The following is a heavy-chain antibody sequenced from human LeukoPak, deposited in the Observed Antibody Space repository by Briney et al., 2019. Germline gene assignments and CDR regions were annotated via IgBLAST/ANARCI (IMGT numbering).Heavy chain of an antibody. CDR1: GGSISSGGYY. CDR2: IYYSGST. V-gene: IGHV4-39*07. D-gene: IGHD2-21*02. CDR3: ARDWWVTADAYVDY. J-gene: IGHJ4*02. Sequence: PSETLSLTCTVSGGSISSGGYYWSWIRQPPGKGLEWIGSIYYSGSTYYNPSLKSRVTISVDTSKNRFSLKLSSVTAADTAVYYCARDWWVTADAYVDYWGQGTLVTVSS.